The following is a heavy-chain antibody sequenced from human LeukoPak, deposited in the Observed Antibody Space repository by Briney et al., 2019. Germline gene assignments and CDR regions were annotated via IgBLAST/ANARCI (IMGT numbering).Heavy chain of an antibody. J-gene: IGHJ3*02. CDR1: GGSISSYY. CDR2: IYYSGST. Sequence: SETLSLTCSVSGGSISSYYWSWIRQPPGKGLEWIGYIYYSGSTNYNPSLKSRVTISVDTSKNQFSLKLSSVTAADTAVYYCARDYDILTGSHDAFDIWGQGTMVTVSS. D-gene: IGHD3-9*01. CDR3: ARDYDILTGSHDAFDI. V-gene: IGHV4-59*12.